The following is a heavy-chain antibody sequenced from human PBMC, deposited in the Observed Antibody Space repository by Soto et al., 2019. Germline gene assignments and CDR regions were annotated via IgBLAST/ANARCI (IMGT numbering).Heavy chain of an antibody. CDR1: GYTFTSYG. CDR2: ISAYNGNT. D-gene: IGHD3-10*01. J-gene: IGHJ5*02. Sequence: QVQLVQSGAEVKKPGASVKVSCKASGYTFTSYGISWVRQAPGQGLEWMGWISAYNGNTNYAQKLQGRVTMTTDTSTSTAYMELRSLRSDDTAVYYCAGDRWLWFGELYNWFDPWGQGTLVTVSS. V-gene: IGHV1-18*01. CDR3: AGDRWLWFGELYNWFDP.